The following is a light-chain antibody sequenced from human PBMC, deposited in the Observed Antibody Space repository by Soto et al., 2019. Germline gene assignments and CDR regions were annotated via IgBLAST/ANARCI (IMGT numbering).Light chain of an antibody. CDR2: RNN. CDR3: AAWDDSLSVL. J-gene: IGLJ1*01. V-gene: IGLV1-47*01. Sequence: QSALTQPPSASGTPGQRVTISCSGSSSNIGGNYVYWYQQLPGTAPKLLIYRNNQRPSGVPDRFSGSKSGTSASLAISGLRSEDEAEYYCAAWDDSLSVLFGTGTKVTVL. CDR1: SSNIGGNY.